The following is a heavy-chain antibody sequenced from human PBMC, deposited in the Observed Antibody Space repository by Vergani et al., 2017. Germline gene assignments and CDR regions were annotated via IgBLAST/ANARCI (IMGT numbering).Heavy chain of an antibody. CDR2: IRYDGSNK. CDR1: GFTFSSYG. CDR3: AKHDTAMVTGGPVYGIDV. J-gene: IGHJ6*02. D-gene: IGHD5-18*01. Sequence: QVQLVESGGGVVQPGGSLRLSCAASGFTFSSYGMHWVRQAPGKGLEWVAFIRYDGSNKYYADSVKGRFTISRDNSKNTLYLQMNSLRAEDTAVYYCAKHDTAMVTGGPVYGIDVWGQGTTVTVSS. V-gene: IGHV3-30*02.